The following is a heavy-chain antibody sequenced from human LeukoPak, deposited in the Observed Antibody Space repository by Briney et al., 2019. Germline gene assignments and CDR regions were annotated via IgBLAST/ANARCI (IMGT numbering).Heavy chain of an antibody. CDR3: VKDQYYYGSGGGTPFDY. J-gene: IGHJ4*02. Sequence: PGGSLRLSCSASGFTFNNYAMHWVRQAPGKGLEYVSAISSNGGSTYYADSVKGRFTISRDNSKNTLYLQMSSLRAEDTAVYYCVKDQYYYGSGGGTPFDYWGQGTLVTVSS. V-gene: IGHV3-64D*06. D-gene: IGHD3-10*01. CDR1: GFTFNNYA. CDR2: ISSNGGST.